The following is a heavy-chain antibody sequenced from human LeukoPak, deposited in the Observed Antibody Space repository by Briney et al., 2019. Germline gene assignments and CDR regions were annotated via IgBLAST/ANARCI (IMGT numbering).Heavy chain of an antibody. CDR2: IIPILGIA. CDR3: ARDRDDSSGYYNYFDY. V-gene: IGHV1-69*04. Sequence: SVKVSCKASGGTFSSYAISWVRQAPGQGLEGRGRIIPILGIANYAQKFQGRVTITADKSTSTAYMELSSLGSEDTAVYYCARDRDDSSGYYNYFDYWGQGTLVTVSS. D-gene: IGHD3-22*01. CDR1: GGTFSSYA. J-gene: IGHJ4*02.